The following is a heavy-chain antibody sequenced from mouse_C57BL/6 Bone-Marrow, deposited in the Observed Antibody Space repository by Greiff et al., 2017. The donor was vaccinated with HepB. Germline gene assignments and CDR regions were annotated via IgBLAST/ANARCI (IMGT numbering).Heavy chain of an antibody. CDR1: GYAFSSSW. Sequence: QVQLKQSGPELVKPGASVKISCKASGYAFSSSWMNWVKQRRGKGLEWIGRIYPGDGDTNYNGKFKGKATLTADKSSSTAYMQLSSLTSEDSAVYFCARNDGYYEDWYFDVWGTGATVTVSS. CDR2: IYPGDGDT. J-gene: IGHJ1*03. D-gene: IGHD2-3*01. CDR3: ARNDGYYEDWYFDV. V-gene: IGHV1-82*01.